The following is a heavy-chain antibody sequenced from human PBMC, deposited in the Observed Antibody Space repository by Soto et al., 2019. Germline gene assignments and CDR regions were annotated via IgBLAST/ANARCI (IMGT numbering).Heavy chain of an antibody. CDR2: INHSGST. CDR1: GGSFSGYY. V-gene: IGHV4-34*01. D-gene: IGHD3-22*01. J-gene: IGHJ6*02. CDR3: ARGGYSSGYYYGRYYYGIDV. Sequence: SETLSLTCAVYGGSFSGYYWSWIRQPPGKGLEWIGEINHSGSTNYNPSLKSRVTISVDTSKNKFSLKLSSVTAEDTAVCYCARGGYSSGYYYGRYYYGIDVGGQGNTGT.